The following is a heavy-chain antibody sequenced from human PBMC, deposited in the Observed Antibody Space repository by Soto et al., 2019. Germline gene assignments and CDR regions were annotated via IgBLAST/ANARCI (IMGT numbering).Heavy chain of an antibody. Sequence: EVQLVESGGGLVQPGRSLRLSCTASGFTFGDYAMSWFRQAPGKGLEWVGFIRSEAYGGTTEYAASVKGRFTISRDDSKSIAYLQMNSLKTEDTAVYYCTRGSAIAAAANFDYWGQGTLVTVSS. V-gene: IGHV3-49*03. D-gene: IGHD6-13*01. CDR1: GFTFGDYA. CDR3: TRGSAIAAAANFDY. J-gene: IGHJ4*02. CDR2: IRSEAYGGTT.